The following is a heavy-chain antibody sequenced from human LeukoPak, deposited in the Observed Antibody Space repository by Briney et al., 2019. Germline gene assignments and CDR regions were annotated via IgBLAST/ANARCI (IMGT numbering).Heavy chain of an antibody. CDR2: IYYSDNI. V-gene: IGHV4-39*07. Sequence: SETLSLTCTVSGGSISSSSYYWGWIRQPPGKGLEWIGSIYYSDNIYYNPSLKSRVTISVDTSKNQFSLKLSSVTAADTAVYYCARGVEGYSGYDFYFDYWGQGTLVTVSS. CDR1: GGSISSSSYY. J-gene: IGHJ4*02. D-gene: IGHD5-12*01. CDR3: ARGVEGYSGYDFYFDY.